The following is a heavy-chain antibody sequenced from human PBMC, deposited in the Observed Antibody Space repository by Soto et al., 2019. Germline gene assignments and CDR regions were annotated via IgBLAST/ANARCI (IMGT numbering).Heavy chain of an antibody. Sequence: QVQVVQSGAEVKKPGASVRISCKTSGYTFSNFPIHWVRQAPGLGLEWMGWINAGTGDTNYSQKFQDRVPITRDTSASTAYMELSSLRSEDTAVYFCARRNHYTSAFYENYYHYYYLDVWGKGTTVTVSS. CDR3: ARRNHYTSAFYENYYHYYYLDV. D-gene: IGHD3-16*02. V-gene: IGHV1-3*01. CDR1: GYTFSNFP. CDR2: INAGTGDT. J-gene: IGHJ6*03.